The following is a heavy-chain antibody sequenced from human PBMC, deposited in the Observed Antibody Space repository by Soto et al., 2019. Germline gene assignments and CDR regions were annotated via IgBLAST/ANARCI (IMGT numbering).Heavy chain of an antibody. D-gene: IGHD3-10*01. Sequence: PGESLKISCKGSGYSFTSHWISWVRQMPGKGLEWMGRIDPSDSYTNYSPSFQGHVTISADKSISTAYLQWSSLKASDTAMYYCARIGELSPPPYYYYGMDVWGQGTTVTVSS. J-gene: IGHJ6*02. CDR2: IDPSDSYT. V-gene: IGHV5-10-1*01. CDR3: ARIGELSPPPYYYYGMDV. CDR1: GYSFTSHW.